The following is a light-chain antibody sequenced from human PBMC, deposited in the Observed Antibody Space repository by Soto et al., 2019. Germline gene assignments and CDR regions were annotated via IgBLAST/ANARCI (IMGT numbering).Light chain of an antibody. J-gene: IGKJ1*01. CDR3: QQYGSSGT. Sequence: EIVLTQSPGTLSLSPGERATLSCRASQSVSRNLAWYQQKPGQAPRLLIYDASTRAADTPARFSGSGSGTKFTLTISRLEPEDFAVYYCQQYGSSGTFGQGTKVDIK. V-gene: IGKV3-20*01. CDR2: DAS. CDR1: QSVSRN.